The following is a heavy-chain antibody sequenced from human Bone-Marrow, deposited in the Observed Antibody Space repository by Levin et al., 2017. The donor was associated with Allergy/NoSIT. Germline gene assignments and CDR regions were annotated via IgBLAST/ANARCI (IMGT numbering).Heavy chain of an antibody. CDR3: ARDRGYCSSTSCSPLYNWFDP. V-gene: IGHV4-38-2*02. J-gene: IGHJ5*02. D-gene: IGHD2-2*01. Sequence: SETLSLTCAVSGSSISSGYYWGWIRQPPGKGLEWIGSIYHSGSTYYNPSLKSRVTISVDTSKNQFSLKLSSVTAADTAVYYCARDRGYCSSTSCSPLYNWFDPWGQGTLVTVSS. CDR1: GSSISSGYY. CDR2: IYHSGST.